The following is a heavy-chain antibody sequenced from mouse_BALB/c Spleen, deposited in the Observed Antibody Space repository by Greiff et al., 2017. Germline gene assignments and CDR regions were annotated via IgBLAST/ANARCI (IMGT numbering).Heavy chain of an antibody. D-gene: IGHD4-1*01. J-gene: IGHJ2*01. CDR2: IYPSDSYT. CDR1: GYTFTSYW. V-gene: IGHV1-69*02. CDR3: TRLGTVFDY. Sequence: QVQLQQPGAELVRPGASVKLSCKASGYTFTSYWINWVKQRPGQGLEWIGNIYPSDSYTNYNQKFKDKATLTVDKSSSTAYMQLSSPTSEDSAVYYCTRLGTVFDYWGQGTTLTVSS.